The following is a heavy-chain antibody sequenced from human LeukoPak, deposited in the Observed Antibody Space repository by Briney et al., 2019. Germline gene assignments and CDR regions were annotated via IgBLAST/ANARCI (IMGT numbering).Heavy chain of an antibody. CDR1: GYTFTSYD. CDR3: AREGQPRYYYYMDV. Sequence: ASVKVSCKASGYTFTSYDINWVRQAPGQGLEWMGWINTNTGNPTYAQGFTGRFVFSLDTSVSTAYLQISSLKAEDTAVYYCAREGQPRYYYYMDVWGKGTTVTVSS. V-gene: IGHV7-4-1*02. D-gene: IGHD6-13*01. J-gene: IGHJ6*03. CDR2: INTNTGNP.